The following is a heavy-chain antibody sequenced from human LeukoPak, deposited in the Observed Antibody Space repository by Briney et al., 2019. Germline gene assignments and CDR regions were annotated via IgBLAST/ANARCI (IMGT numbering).Heavy chain of an antibody. CDR1: GFTFSDYY. D-gene: IGHD1-26*01. J-gene: IGHJ4*02. CDR3: ARDTRVGATKRGSFYFDY. V-gene: IGHV3-11*05. Sequence: PGGSLRLSCAASGFTFSDYYMSWIRRAPGKGLEWVSYISSSSSYTNYADSVKGRFTISRDNAKNSLYLQMNSLRAEDTAVYYCARDTRVGATKRGSFYFDYWGQGTLVTVSS. CDR2: ISSSSSYT.